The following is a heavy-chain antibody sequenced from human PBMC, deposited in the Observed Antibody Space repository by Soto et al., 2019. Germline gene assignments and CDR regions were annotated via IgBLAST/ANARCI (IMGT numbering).Heavy chain of an antibody. J-gene: IGHJ6*02. CDR2: IYYSGST. CDR1: GGSISSGGYY. CDR3: ARVPTWSGYLFRYYYGMDV. V-gene: IGHV4-31*03. Sequence: QVQLQESGPGLVKPSQTLSLTCTVSGGSISSGGYYWSWIRQHPGKGLEWIGYIYYSGSTYYNPSLKSRVTISVDTSKNQFSLKLSPVTAADTAVYYCARVPTWSGYLFRYYYGMDVWGQGTTVTVSS. D-gene: IGHD3-3*01.